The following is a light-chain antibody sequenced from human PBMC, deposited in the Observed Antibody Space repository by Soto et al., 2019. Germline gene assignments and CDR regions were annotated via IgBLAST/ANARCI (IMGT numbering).Light chain of an antibody. CDR3: SSYTTSSTWV. CDR2: EVS. J-gene: IGLJ3*02. V-gene: IGLV2-14*01. Sequence: QSLLTQPASVSGSPGQSITISCTGTSSDVGGYKYVSWYQHHPGKAPKLMIYEVSNRPSGVSNRFSGSKSGNTASLTISGLQAEDEADYYCSSYTTSSTWVFGGGTKLTVL. CDR1: SSDVGGYKY.